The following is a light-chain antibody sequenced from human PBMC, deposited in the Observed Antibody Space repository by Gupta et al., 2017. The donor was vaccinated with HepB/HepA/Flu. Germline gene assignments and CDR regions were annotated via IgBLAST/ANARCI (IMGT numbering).Light chain of an antibody. CDR3: QQSYSTPQT. Sequence: DIQMTQSPSSLSASVGDRVTITCRASQSISSYLNWYQQKPGKAPKLQIYAASSLQSGVPSRFSGSGSGTDFTLTISSLQPEDFATYYCQQSYSTPQTFGHGTKVDIK. V-gene: IGKV1-39*01. CDR2: AAS. CDR1: QSISSY. J-gene: IGKJ3*01.